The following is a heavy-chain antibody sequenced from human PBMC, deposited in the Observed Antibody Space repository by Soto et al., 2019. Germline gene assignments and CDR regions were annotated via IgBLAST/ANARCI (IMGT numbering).Heavy chain of an antibody. J-gene: IGHJ4*02. V-gene: IGHV1-8*01. CDR1: GYTLTELS. CDR2: MNPNSGNT. Sequence: GTSVKVSCKASGYTLTELSMHWVRQATGQGLEWMGWMNPNSGNTGYAQKFQGRVTMTRNTSISTAYMELSSLRSEDTAVYYCARTLYGDNVDYWGQGTLVTVSS. D-gene: IGHD4-17*01. CDR3: ARTLYGDNVDY.